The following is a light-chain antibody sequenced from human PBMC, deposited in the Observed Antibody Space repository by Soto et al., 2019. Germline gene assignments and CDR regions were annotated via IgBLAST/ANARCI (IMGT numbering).Light chain of an antibody. CDR2: LNSDGSH. V-gene: IGLV4-69*01. J-gene: IGLJ2*01. CDR1: RGHSSYA. Sequence: QLVLTKSPSASASLGASVKLTCTLSRGHSSYAIAWHQQQPEKGPRYLMKLNSDGSHSKGDGIPDRFSGSSSGAERYLTISSLQSEDEADYYCQTWGSGTVVFGGGTKLTVL. CDR3: QTWGSGTVV.